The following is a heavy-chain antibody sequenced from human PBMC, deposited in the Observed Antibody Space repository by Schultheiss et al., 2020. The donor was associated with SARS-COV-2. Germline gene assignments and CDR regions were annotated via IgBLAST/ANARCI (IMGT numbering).Heavy chain of an antibody. CDR1: GGSISSYY. D-gene: IGHD3-3*01. Sequence: SETLSLTFTVSGGSISSYYWSWIRQPPGKGLEWIGYIYYSGSTNYNPSLKSRVTISVDTSKNQFSLKLSSVTAADTAVYYCARGLGYYDFWSGKINWFDPWGQGTLVTVSS. CDR3: ARGLGYYDFWSGKINWFDP. J-gene: IGHJ5*02. CDR2: IYYSGST. V-gene: IGHV4-59*01.